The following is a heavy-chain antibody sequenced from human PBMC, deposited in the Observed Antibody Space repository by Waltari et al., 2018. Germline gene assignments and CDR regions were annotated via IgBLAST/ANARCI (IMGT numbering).Heavy chain of an antibody. CDR2: IKSDGSST. CDR3: VRSAFLDV. D-gene: IGHD3-16*01. V-gene: IGHV3-74*01. Sequence: EVLLVESGGGLVQPGGSLRLSCAASGFSFSTYWMNWACQAPGEGLVWVSRIKSDGSSTAYADSVKGRFTTSRDNAKNTLYLQMNSLRADDTAVYYCVRSAFLDVWGQGTTVTVSS. J-gene: IGHJ6*02. CDR1: GFSFSTYW.